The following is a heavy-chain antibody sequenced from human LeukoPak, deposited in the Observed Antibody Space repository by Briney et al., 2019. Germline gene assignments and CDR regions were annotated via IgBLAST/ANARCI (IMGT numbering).Heavy chain of an antibody. Sequence: EASVKVSCKASGYTFTGYYMHWVRQAPGQGLEWMGWINANSGGTNFAQKFQGRVTMTRDTSSSTAYMELSSLRSDDTAVYYCARDVDSIPVGGTRGYLIDPWGQGTRVTVSS. D-gene: IGHD6-13*01. CDR2: INANSGGT. CDR3: ARDVDSIPVGGTRGYLIDP. V-gene: IGHV1-2*02. CDR1: GYTFTGYY. J-gene: IGHJ5*02.